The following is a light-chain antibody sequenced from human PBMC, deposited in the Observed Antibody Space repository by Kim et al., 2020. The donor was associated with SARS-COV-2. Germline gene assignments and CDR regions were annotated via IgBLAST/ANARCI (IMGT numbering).Light chain of an antibody. CDR1: ISNIGRNT. CDR3: ATWDDSLNGPV. J-gene: IGLJ3*02. Sequence: ELTQPPSASGTPGQRVTISCSGSISNIGRNTVSWYQQVPGTAPKLLVYGNNRRPSGVPDRVSGSKSGTSASLAISGLQSEDEADYSCATWDDSLNGPVFGGGTQLTVL. CDR2: GNN. V-gene: IGLV1-44*01.